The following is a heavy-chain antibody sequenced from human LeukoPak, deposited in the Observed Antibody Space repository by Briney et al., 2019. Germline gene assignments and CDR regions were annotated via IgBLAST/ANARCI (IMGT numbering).Heavy chain of an antibody. V-gene: IGHV3-21*01. J-gene: IGHJ4*02. Sequence: GGSLTLSCAASGFTFSTYTMNWVRQPPGKGLEWVSSISSSSNNINYADSVKGRFTISRDNAMNSVHLQMNSPRVEDTAVYYCARGYQRPDYWGQGTLITVSS. CDR3: ARGYQRPDY. D-gene: IGHD2-2*01. CDR2: ISSSSNNI. CDR1: GFTFSTYT.